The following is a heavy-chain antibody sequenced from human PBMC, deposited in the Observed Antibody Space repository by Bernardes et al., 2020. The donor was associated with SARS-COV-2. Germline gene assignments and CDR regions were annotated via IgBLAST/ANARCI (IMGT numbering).Heavy chain of an antibody. D-gene: IGHD2-21*02. CDR2: ISSSGVSI. Sequence: GGSLRLSCAASGFTFITYAMSWVRQAPGKGLEWVSGISSSGVSIYYADSVKGRFTISRDNSNNILYLQMNSLRAEDTAVYYCAKDKDCKAGYFDYWSQGARVTGSS. CDR1: GFTFITYA. J-gene: IGHJ4*02. CDR3: AKDKDCKAGYFDY. V-gene: IGHV3-23*01.